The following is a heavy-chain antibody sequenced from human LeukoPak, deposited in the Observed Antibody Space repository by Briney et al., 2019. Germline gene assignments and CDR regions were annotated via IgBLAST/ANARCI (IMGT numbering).Heavy chain of an antibody. V-gene: IGHV4-34*01. Sequence: SETLSLTCAVYGGSFSGYYWSWIRQPPGKGLEWIGEINHSGSTNYNPSLKSRVTISVDTSKNQFSLKLSSVTAADTAVYYCARGTTVPYFDYCGQGTLVTVSS. CDR1: GGSFSGYY. CDR3: ARGTTVPYFDY. J-gene: IGHJ4*02. D-gene: IGHD4-17*01. CDR2: INHSGST.